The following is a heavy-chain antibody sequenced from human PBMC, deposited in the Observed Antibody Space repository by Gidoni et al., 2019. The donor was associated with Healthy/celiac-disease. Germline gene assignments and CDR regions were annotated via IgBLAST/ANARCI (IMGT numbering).Heavy chain of an antibody. D-gene: IGHD3-16*02. CDR3: AKGDIGYDYIWGSYRTTDYYYYGMDV. Sequence: EVQLVESGGVVVQPGGSLRLSCAASGFTFDDYARHGVRQAPGKGLEWVSLISWDCGSTYYADSVKGRFTISRDNSKNSLYLQMNSLRAEDTALYYCAKGDIGYDYIWGSYRTTDYYYYGMDVWGQGTTVTVSS. CDR1: GFTFDDYA. CDR2: ISWDCGST. J-gene: IGHJ6*02. V-gene: IGHV3-43D*04.